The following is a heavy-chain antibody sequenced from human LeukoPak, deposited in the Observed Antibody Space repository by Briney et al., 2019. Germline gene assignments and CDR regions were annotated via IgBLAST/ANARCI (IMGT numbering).Heavy chain of an antibody. D-gene: IGHD2-15*01. CDR2: MNPNSGNT. Sequence: GASVKVSCKASGYTFTSYDINWVRQATGQGLEWMGWMNPNSGNTGYAQKFQGRVTMTWNTSISTAYMDLSSLRSEDTAVYYCARTGCSGGSCYYYYYGMDVWGQGTTVTVSS. J-gene: IGHJ6*02. CDR1: GYTFTSYD. V-gene: IGHV1-8*01. CDR3: ARTGCSGGSCYYYYYGMDV.